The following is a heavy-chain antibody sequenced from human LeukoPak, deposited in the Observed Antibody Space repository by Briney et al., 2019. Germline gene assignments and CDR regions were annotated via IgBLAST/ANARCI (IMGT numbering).Heavy chain of an antibody. Sequence: TGGSLRLSCAASGFTFSSHWMHWVRQVPGKGLVWVSLINSDGSITTYADSVKGRFTISRDNAKNTLFLQMNSLRAEDTAVYFCARGHRNYMFDYWGQGILVTVSS. D-gene: IGHD5-24*01. CDR1: GFTFSSHW. V-gene: IGHV3-74*01. CDR2: INSDGSIT. CDR3: ARGHRNYMFDY. J-gene: IGHJ4*02.